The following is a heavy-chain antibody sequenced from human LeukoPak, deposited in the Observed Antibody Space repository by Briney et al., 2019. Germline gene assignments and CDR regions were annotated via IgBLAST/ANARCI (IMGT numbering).Heavy chain of an antibody. Sequence: ASVKVSCKASGYTFTSYGISWVRQPPGQGLEWMGGISAYNGNKNYAQKLQGRVTMTTDTSTSTAYMELRSLRSDDTAVYYCARKREKAGGYDILTGYLPQYYYYGMDVWGQGTTVTVSS. V-gene: IGHV1-18*01. CDR3: ARKREKAGGYDILTGYLPQYYYYGMDV. CDR2: ISAYNGNK. CDR1: GYTFTSYG. D-gene: IGHD3-9*01. J-gene: IGHJ6*02.